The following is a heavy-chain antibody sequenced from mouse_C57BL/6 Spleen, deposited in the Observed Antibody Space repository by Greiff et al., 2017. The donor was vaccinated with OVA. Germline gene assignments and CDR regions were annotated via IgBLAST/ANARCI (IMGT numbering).Heavy chain of an antibody. V-gene: IGHV1-18*01. Sequence: EVQLQQSGPELVKPGASVKIPCKASGYTFTDYNMDWVKQSHGQSLEWIGDINPNNGGTIYNQKFKGKATLTVDKSSSTAYMELRSLTSEDTAVYYCARPFYYGNYEDWYFDVWGTGTTVTVSS. CDR3: ARPFYYGNYEDWYFDV. D-gene: IGHD2-1*01. J-gene: IGHJ1*03. CDR2: INPNNGGT. CDR1: GYTFTDYN.